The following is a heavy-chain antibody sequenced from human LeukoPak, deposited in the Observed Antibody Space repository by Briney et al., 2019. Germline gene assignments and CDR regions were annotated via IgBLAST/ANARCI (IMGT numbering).Heavy chain of an antibody. CDR2: ISDSSDRT. Sequence: AGGFLRLSCAASGFTFTSYAMSWVRQAPGKGLEWVSTISDSSDRTYYADSVKGRFTISRDNSKNTLYLQMNSLRAEDTAVYSCALCRLPFYGMDVWGQGTTVTVSS. J-gene: IGHJ6*02. V-gene: IGHV3-23*01. D-gene: IGHD2-2*01. CDR1: GFTFTSYA. CDR3: ALCRLPFYGMDV.